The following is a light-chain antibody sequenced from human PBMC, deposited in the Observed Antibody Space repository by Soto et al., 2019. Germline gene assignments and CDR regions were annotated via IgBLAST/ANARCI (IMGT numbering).Light chain of an antibody. J-gene: IGKJ2*01. CDR1: HHMSTY. CDR2: GAS. Sequence: DIQLTQSPSSLSASIGDRVIMTCRASHHMSTYLNWYQHKPGEAPKLLIYGASTLQSGVPSRFSGTESGTESTLTISSLHPEDFSTYYCQQSYSVFYTFGQGTKLEI. V-gene: IGKV1-39*01. CDR3: QQSYSVFYT.